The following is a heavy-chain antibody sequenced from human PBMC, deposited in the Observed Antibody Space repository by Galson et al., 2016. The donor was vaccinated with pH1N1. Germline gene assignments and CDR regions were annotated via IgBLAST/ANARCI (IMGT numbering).Heavy chain of an antibody. V-gene: IGHV3-7*01. Sequence: SLRLSCAASRFTFSNYWMHWVRQVPGKGLEWVANIKEDGNEKYYVDSVRGRFTISRDNAKNSLYLQMNSRRDEDTALYYCARAIGSRSSYWGQGTLVTVSS. CDR2: IKEDGNEK. CDR1: RFTFSNYW. CDR3: ARAIGSRSSY. J-gene: IGHJ4*02. D-gene: IGHD3-16*02.